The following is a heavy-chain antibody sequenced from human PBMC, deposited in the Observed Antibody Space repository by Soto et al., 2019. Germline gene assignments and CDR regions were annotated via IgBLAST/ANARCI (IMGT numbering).Heavy chain of an antibody. CDR1: GFIVSSNY. CDR2: IYSGGNT. CDR3: AGTPWSSSCYFGP. J-gene: IGHJ5*02. Sequence: EVHLVESGGGLVQPGGSLRLSCAASGFIVSSNYMSWVRQAPGKGLEWVSLIYSGGNTFYADSVKGRLTISRDNSKNTRYLKRNGRGAEDPAIYSGAGTPWSSSCYFGPWGQGTLVTVSS. V-gene: IGHV3-66*01. D-gene: IGHD6-13*01.